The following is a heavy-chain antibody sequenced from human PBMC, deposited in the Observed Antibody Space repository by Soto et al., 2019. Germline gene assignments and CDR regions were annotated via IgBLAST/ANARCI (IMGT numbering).Heavy chain of an antibody. D-gene: IGHD2-2*01. CDR3: ARDASDCSSTSCYVLYFDY. Sequence: GGSLRLSCAASGFTFSDYYMSWIRQAPGKGLEWVSYISSSGSTIYYADSVKGRFTISRDNAKNSLYLQMNSLRAEDTAVYYCARDASDCSSTSCYVLYFDYWGQGTLVTVSS. CDR2: ISSSGSTI. V-gene: IGHV3-11*01. J-gene: IGHJ4*02. CDR1: GFTFSDYY.